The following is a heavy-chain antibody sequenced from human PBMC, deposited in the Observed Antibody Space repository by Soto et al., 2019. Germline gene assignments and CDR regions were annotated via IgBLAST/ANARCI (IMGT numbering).Heavy chain of an antibody. CDR2: IVVGSGNT. J-gene: IGHJ3*02. V-gene: IGHV1-58*01. CDR3: AAGLVPRLSVVSGFLRSGGAFDI. Sequence: ASVKVSCKASGFTFTSSAVQWVRQARGQRLEWIGWIVVGSGNTNYAQKFQERVTITRDMSTSKAYMELSSLRSEDTAVYYCAAGLVPRLSVVSGFLRSGGAFDIWGQGTMVTVSS. D-gene: IGHD2-15*01. CDR1: GFTFTSSA.